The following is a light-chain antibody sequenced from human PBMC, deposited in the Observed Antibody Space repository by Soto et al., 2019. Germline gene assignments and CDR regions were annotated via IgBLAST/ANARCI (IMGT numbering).Light chain of an antibody. CDR3: QQYGNSPRIT. J-gene: IGKJ3*01. Sequence: EIVLTQSPGTLSLSPEERATLSCKASQIIAGSYLAWFQQKPGQAPRLLIYGASTRATDIPDRFSGRGSGTDFTLTISRLEPEDFAVYFCQQYGNSPRITFGPGTIVDVK. CDR1: QIIAGSY. CDR2: GAS. V-gene: IGKV3-20*01.